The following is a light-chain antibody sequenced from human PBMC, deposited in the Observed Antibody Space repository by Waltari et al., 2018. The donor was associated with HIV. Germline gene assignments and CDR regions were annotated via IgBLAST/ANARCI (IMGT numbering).Light chain of an antibody. J-gene: IGKJ3*01. V-gene: IGKV1-39*01. CDR1: QNIKLY. CDR2: TAS. CDR3: QQAYSGPFV. Sequence: IQITQSPSFLAASVGDTLTITCRASQNIKLYLNWYQQKPGEAPRLLIYTASSLQSGVPSRFIGSASGTNFTLTISSLHPEDYATYYCQQAYSGPFVFGPGTKVEVK.